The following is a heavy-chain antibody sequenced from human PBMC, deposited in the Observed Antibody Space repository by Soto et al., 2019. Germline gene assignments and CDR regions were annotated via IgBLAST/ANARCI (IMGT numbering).Heavy chain of an antibody. CDR2: VSGDGTTT. Sequence: GGSLRLSCAVSGFTFSSSWMHWVRQGPGNGLVWVSRVSGDGTTTNYADSVKGRFTISRDNAKNMLYLQMDSLRVEDTAVYYCATPGRYSFFWRDGAKGFDHWGQGTQVTVSS. D-gene: IGHD3-3*01. CDR3: ATPGRYSFFWRDGAKGFDH. J-gene: IGHJ4*02. CDR1: GFTFSSSW. V-gene: IGHV3-74*01.